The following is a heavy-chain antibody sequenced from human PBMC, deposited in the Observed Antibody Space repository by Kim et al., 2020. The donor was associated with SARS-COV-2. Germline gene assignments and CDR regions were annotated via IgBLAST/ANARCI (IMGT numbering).Heavy chain of an antibody. J-gene: IGHJ6*02. Sequence: SETLFLTCAVSGGSISSGGYSWSWIRQPPGKGLEWIGYVYYSGSTYYNPSLKSRVTISVDRSKNQFSLKLSSVTAADTAVYYCARGYGSGSPYGMDVWG. CDR3: ARGYGSGSPYGMDV. CDR2: VYYSGST. CDR1: GGSISSGGYS. V-gene: IGHV4-30-2*01. D-gene: IGHD3-10*01.